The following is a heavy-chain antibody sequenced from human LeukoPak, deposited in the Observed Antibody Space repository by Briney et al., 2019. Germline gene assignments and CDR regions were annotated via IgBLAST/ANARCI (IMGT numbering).Heavy chain of an antibody. D-gene: IGHD2-8*01. CDR3: ASMNGHAFDI. CDR1: GFTLRSCL. CDR2: INSYWGGT. V-gene: IGHV3-74*03. J-gene: IGHJ3*02. Sequence: PGGSLRLSCAASGFTLRSCLMHGVRQAPGKGLVWVSGINSYWGGTMYADSVKGRFIITSDNAKNMLYLQMTSLRAEDTAVYYCASMNGHAFDIWGQGTRVTVSS.